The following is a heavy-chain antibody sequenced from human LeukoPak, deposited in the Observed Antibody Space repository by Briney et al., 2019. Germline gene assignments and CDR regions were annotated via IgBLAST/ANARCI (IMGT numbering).Heavy chain of an antibody. CDR3: TSVWDYCCSTSCYWFDP. J-gene: IGHJ5*02. V-gene: IGHV3-73*01. CDR2: IRSKANSYAT. D-gene: IGHD2-2*01. Sequence: GGSLRLSCAASGFTFSGSAMHWVRQASGKGLEWVGRIRSKANSYATAYAASVKGRFTISRDDSKNTAYLQMNSLKTEDTAVYYCTSVWDYCCSTSCYWFDPWGQGTLVTVSS. CDR1: GFTFSGSA.